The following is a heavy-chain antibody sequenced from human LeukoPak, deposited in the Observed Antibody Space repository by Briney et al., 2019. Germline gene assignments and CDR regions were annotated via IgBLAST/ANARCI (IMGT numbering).Heavy chain of an antibody. D-gene: IGHD6-13*01. CDR1: GDSVRSYY. CDR3: VRASRYGSGWFEDGLDF. V-gene: IGHV4-59*02. CDR2: INDRGST. Sequence: PSETLSLTCTVSGDSVRSYYWSWIRQPPGQGLEWLGHINDRGSTNYNPSLQGRVTLSIDTSKNQFSLKVNSVTAADTAAYYCVRASRYGSGWFEDGLDFWGQGTTVTVSS. J-gene: IGHJ6*02.